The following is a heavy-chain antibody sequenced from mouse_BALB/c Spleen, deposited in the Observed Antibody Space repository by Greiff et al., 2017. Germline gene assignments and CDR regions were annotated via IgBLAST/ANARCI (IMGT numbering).Heavy chain of an antibody. V-gene: IGHV1S81*02. D-gene: IGHD4-1*01. Sequence: QVQLKQPGAELVKPGASVKLSCKASGYTFTSYYMYWVKQRPGQGLEWIGGINPSNGGTNFNEKFKTKATLTVDKSSSTAYMQLSSLTSEDSAVYYCTRVTGKNWYFDVWGAGTTVTVSS. CDR2: INPSNGGT. CDR3: TRVTGKNWYFDV. J-gene: IGHJ1*01. CDR1: GYTFTSYY.